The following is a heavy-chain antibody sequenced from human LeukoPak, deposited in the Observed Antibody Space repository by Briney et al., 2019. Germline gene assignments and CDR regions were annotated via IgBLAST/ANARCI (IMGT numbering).Heavy chain of an antibody. Sequence: ASVKVSCKASGYTFTSYDINWVRQATGQGLEWMGWMNPNSGNTGYAQKFQGRVTMTRNTSISTAYMELSSLRSEDTAVYYCARECSGGSCYPGTWCDYWGQGTLVTVSS. CDR1: GYTFTSYD. J-gene: IGHJ4*02. D-gene: IGHD2-15*01. V-gene: IGHV1-8*01. CDR2: MNPNSGNT. CDR3: ARECSGGSCYPGTWCDY.